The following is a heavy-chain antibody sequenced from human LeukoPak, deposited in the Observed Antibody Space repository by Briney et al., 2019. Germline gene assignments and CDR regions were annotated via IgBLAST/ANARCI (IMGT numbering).Heavy chain of an antibody. CDR1: GYTFTGYY. D-gene: IGHD3-3*01. V-gene: IGHV1-2*02. Sequence: GASVKVSCKASGYTFTGYYMHWVRQAPGQGLEWMGWINPNSGGTNYAQKFQGRVTMTRDTSISTAYMELSRLRSDDTAVYYCARDLTIFGVAQYYFDYWDQGTLVTVSS. CDR3: ARDLTIFGVAQYYFDY. CDR2: INPNSGGT. J-gene: IGHJ4*02.